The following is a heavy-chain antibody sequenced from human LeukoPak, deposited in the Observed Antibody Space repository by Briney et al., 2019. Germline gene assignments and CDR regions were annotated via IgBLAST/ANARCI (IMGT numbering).Heavy chain of an antibody. V-gene: IGHV1-46*01. CDR3: ARAGPNNYYDSSGYALAFDI. Sequence: ASVKVSCKASGYTFTSYYMHWVRQAPGQGLEWMGIINPSGGSTSYAQKFQGRVTMTRDTSTSTVYMELSSLRSEDTAVYYCARAGPNNYYDSSGYALAFDIWGQGTVVTVSS. D-gene: IGHD3-22*01. CDR2: INPSGGST. CDR1: GYTFTSYY. J-gene: IGHJ3*02.